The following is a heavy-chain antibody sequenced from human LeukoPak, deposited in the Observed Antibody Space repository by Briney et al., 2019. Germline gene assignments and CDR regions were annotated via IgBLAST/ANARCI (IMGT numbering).Heavy chain of an antibody. Sequence: PSETQSLTCTVSGGSMSRYYWSWIRQSPGKGLEWIGYIYHSGSTNYNPSLKSRLTISVDSSKNLFSLNLTSVTAADTAVYFCARVYVGAVAYFDYWGQGTLVTVFS. CDR1: GGSMSRYY. D-gene: IGHD3-10*02. J-gene: IGHJ4*02. CDR3: ARVYVGAVAYFDY. CDR2: IYHSGST. V-gene: IGHV4-59*01.